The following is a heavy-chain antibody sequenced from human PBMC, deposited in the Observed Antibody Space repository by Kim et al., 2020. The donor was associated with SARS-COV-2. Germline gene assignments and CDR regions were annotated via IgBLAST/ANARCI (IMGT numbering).Heavy chain of an antibody. CDR2: IKQDGSEK. D-gene: IGHD2-21*02. CDR1: GFTFSSYW. J-gene: IGHJ4*02. Sequence: GGSLRLSCAASGFTFSSYWMSWVRQAPGKGLEWVANIKQDGSEKYYVDSVKGRFTISRDNAKVALYLQMNSLRAEDTAVYYCVRREYCGSDCYAFDYWGQGTLVTVSS. V-gene: IGHV3-7*01. CDR3: VRREYCGSDCYAFDY.